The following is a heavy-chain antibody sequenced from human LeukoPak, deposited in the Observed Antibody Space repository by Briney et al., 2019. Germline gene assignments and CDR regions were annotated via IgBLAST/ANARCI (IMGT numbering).Heavy chain of an antibody. CDR3: ARGGYCSSTSCHGDDY. J-gene: IGHJ4*02. D-gene: IGHD2-2*01. V-gene: IGHV3-48*03. CDR1: GFTFSSYE. Sequence: GGSLRLSCAASGFTFSSYEMNWVRQAPGKGLEWVSYISSSGSTIHYADSVKGRFTISRDNAKNSLYLQMNSLRAEDTAVYYCARGGYCSSTSCHGDDYWGQGTLVTVSS. CDR2: ISSSGSTI.